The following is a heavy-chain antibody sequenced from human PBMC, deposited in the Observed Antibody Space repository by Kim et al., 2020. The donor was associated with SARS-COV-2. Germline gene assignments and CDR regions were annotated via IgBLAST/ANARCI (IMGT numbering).Heavy chain of an antibody. D-gene: IGHD1-20*01. Sequence: KDQYTIPRDNSKNTLYLQMNSLRAEDTDVYYCAREHMYNGRRYEIDYWGQGTLVTVSS. CDR3: AREHMYNGRRYEIDY. V-gene: IGHV3-30*01. J-gene: IGHJ4*02.